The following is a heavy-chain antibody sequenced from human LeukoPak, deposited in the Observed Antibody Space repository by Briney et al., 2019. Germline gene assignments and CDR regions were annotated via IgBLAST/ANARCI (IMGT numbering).Heavy chain of an antibody. CDR3: TRSDHYYGSGSPPNWFDP. D-gene: IGHD3-10*01. Sequence: ASVKVSCKASGYYFSNYGISWVRQAPGQGPEWMGWISVYNGNTKYAQKFQGRVTMTTDTSTSTAYMELRSLRSDDTAVYYCTRSDHYYGSGSPPNWFDPWGKGTWVTVS. CDR2: ISVYNGNT. J-gene: IGHJ5*02. V-gene: IGHV1-18*01. CDR1: GYYFSNYG.